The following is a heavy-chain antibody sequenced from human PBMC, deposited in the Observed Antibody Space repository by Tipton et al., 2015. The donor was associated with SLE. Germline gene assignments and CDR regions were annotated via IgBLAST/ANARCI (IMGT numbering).Heavy chain of an antibody. Sequence: SGFIFSNYGIHWVRQTPGKGLEWVAFIRSDGSNTYYANSVRGRFTISRDISKNTLFLQISSLRAEDTAIYYCARGQDCTGGTCYFAYWGQGTLVTVSS. CDR1: GFIFSNYG. CDR2: IRSDGSNT. J-gene: IGHJ4*02. CDR3: ARGQDCTGGTCYFAY. V-gene: IGHV3-30*02. D-gene: IGHD2-15*01.